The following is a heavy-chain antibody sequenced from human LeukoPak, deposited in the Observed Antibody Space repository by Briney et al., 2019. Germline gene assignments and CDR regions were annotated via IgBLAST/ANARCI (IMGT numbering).Heavy chain of an antibody. CDR1: GITFGSYW. Sequence: GGSLTLSCAASGITFGSYWMDWVRQAPGKGLEWVGNIKPDGSEKYYVGSVRGRFTISRDNAKNSLYLQMNSLRADDTAVYYCARDYSASGGLDYWGQGTLVTVSS. V-gene: IGHV3-7*04. CDR2: IKPDGSEK. J-gene: IGHJ4*02. D-gene: IGHD3-10*01. CDR3: ARDYSASGGLDY.